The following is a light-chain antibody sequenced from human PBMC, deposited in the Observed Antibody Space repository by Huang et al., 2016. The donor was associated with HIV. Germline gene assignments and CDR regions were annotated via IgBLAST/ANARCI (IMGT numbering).Light chain of an antibody. Sequence: DIQMTQSPSSLSASVGDRVTITCRASQSISSYLNWYQQKPGKAPKLLIFAASSLQGGVPSRFSGSGSGTDFTLTISSLQPEDFATYYCQQSYSNPYTFGQGTKLEIK. CDR2: AAS. CDR1: QSISSY. J-gene: IGKJ2*01. CDR3: QQSYSNPYT. V-gene: IGKV1-39*01.